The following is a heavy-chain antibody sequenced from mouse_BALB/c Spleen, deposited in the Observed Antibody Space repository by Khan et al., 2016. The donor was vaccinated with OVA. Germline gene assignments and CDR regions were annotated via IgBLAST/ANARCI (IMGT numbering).Heavy chain of an antibody. J-gene: IGHJ2*01. CDR2: INSNGGST. CDR3: ARRARTIN. V-gene: IGHV5-6-3*01. Sequence: DVMLVESGGGLVQPGGSLKLSCAASGFTFSSYGMSWVRQTPDKRLELVATINSNGGSTYYPDSVKCRFTISRDNAKNTLYLQMSSLKSEDTAMYYCARRARTINWGQGTTRTVSS. D-gene: IGHD3-3*01. CDR1: GFTFSSYG.